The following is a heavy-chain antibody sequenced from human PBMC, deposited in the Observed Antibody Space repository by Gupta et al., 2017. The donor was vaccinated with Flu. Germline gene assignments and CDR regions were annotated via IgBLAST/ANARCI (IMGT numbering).Heavy chain of an antibody. CDR2: IYTSEST. J-gene: IGHJ4*02. CDR1: GGSIRSGSFS. CDR3: ARAQKRGDTFGSGAHSGYYFDY. V-gene: IGHV4-61*02. D-gene: IGHD5-18*01. Sequence: QVQLQESGPGLVKPSQTLSLTCTVSGGSIRSGSFSWSWIRQPAGKGLEWIGRIYTSESTNYNPSLKSRATISLDTSKNQCSLKLNSVTAADTAVYYCARAQKRGDTFGSGAHSGYYFDYWGQGTLVTVSS.